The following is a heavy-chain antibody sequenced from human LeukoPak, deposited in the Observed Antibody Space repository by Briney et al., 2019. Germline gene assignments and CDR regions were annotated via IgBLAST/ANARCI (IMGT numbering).Heavy chain of an antibody. D-gene: IGHD2/OR15-2a*01. V-gene: IGHV3-64*01. CDR3: ARVGDNTAFDY. CDR1: GFTFSSYS. CDR2: ISSSGGST. Sequence: GSLRLSCAASGFTFSSYSMHWVRQAPGKGLEYVSAISSSGGSTYYANSVKGRFAISRDNSKNTLYLQMGSLRAEDMAVFYCARVGDNTAFDYWGQGTLVTVSS. J-gene: IGHJ4*02.